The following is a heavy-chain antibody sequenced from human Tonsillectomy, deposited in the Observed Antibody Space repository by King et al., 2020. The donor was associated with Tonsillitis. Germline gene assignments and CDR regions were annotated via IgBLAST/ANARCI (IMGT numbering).Heavy chain of an antibody. D-gene: IGHD6-13*01. J-gene: IGHJ4*02. V-gene: IGHV1-69*01. CDR2: IIPIYGAP. CDR1: GDTFSKDA. CDR3: ASAVAYSSSLYGYFDI. Sequence: VQLVQSGAELKKPGSSVKVSCKASGDTFSKDAISWVRLAPGQGLEWMGGIIPIYGAPNYAQKFQGRVIITADESTRTAYMELSSLRSEDTAGYYCASAVAYSSSLYGYFDIWGQGALVTVSS.